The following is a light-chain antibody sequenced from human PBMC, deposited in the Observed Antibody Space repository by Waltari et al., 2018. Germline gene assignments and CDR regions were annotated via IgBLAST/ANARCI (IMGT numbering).Light chain of an antibody. V-gene: IGKV1-39*01. J-gene: IGKJ5*01. CDR1: QNVRTY. Sequence: DIQMTQSPSSLSASVGDRVTITCRPSQNVRTYVNWYQQKPGKAPKLLIYSASTLQSDVPSRFRGSRAVTDFTLTISSLQPVDFATYFCQQRYDAPPTFGQGTRLEI. CDR2: SAS. CDR3: QQRYDAPPT.